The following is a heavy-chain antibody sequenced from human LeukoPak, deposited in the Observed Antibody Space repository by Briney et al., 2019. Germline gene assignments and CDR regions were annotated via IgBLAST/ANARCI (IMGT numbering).Heavy chain of an antibody. J-gene: IGHJ4*02. V-gene: IGHV3-23*01. CDR1: GFTFSSYA. CDR2: ISGSGGST. Sequence: GGSLRLSCAASGFTFSSYAMSWDRQAPGKGLEWVSAISGSGGSTYYADSVKGRFTISRDNSKNTLYLQMNSLRAEDTAVYYCAKDRIAVAGNSPSDYWGQGTLVTVSS. CDR3: AKDRIAVAGNSPSDY. D-gene: IGHD6-19*01.